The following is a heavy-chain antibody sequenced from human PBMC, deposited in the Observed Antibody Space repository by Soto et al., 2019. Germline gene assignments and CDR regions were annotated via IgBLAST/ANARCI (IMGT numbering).Heavy chain of an antibody. J-gene: IGHJ4*02. CDR1: GYTFTSYY. D-gene: IGHD3-10*01. Sequence: GASVKVSCKASGYTFTSYYMHWVRQAPGQGLEWMGIINPSGGSTSYAQKFQGRVTMTRDTSTSTVYMELSSLRSEDTAVYYCARVRDTYYYGSGSSYFDYWGQGTLVTVSS. V-gene: IGHV1-46*03. CDR3: ARVRDTYYYGSGSSYFDY. CDR2: INPSGGST.